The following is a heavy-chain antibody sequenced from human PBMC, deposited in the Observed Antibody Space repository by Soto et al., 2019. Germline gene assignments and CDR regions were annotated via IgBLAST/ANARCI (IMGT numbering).Heavy chain of an antibody. CDR2: IIPIFGTA. CDR3: ARGAVTGRYYYYYYGMDV. CDR1: GGTFSSYA. J-gene: IGHJ6*02. D-gene: IGHD4-4*01. Sequence: SVKVSCKASGGTFSSYAISWVRQAPGQGLEWMGGIIPIFGTANYAQKFQGRVTITADESTSTAYMELSSLRSEDTAVYYCARGAVTGRYYYYYYGMDVWGQGTTVTVSS. V-gene: IGHV1-69*13.